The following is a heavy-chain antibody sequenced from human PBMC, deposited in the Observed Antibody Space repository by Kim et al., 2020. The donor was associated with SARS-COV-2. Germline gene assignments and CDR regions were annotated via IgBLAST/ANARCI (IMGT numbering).Heavy chain of an antibody. D-gene: IGHD2-15*01. Sequence: GALRLSCATSGFTLSLYSMNWVRQSPGKGLEWVSHISGTGTITKHADSVRGRFTISRDNAKNSLFLQMNGLRAEDTAVYYCVRENYWAFDIWGQGTMVTVSS. CDR3: VRENYWAFDI. CDR1: GFTLSLYS. CDR2: ISGTGTIT. J-gene: IGHJ3*02. V-gene: IGHV3-48*04.